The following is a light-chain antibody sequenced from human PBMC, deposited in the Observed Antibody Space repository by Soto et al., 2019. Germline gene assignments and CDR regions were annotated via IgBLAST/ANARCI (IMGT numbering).Light chain of an antibody. CDR3: QKYRRSPPSWT. J-gene: IGKJ1*01. Sequence: ETVLTQSPGTLSLSPGERATLFCRASQRISNNFLAWYQQIPGQAPSLLIFGASSRATGIPDRFSGSGSGTEFTLTIDRLEPEDFAVYYCQKYRRSPPSWTFGQGTKEEIK. CDR2: GAS. CDR1: QRISNNF. V-gene: IGKV3-20*01.